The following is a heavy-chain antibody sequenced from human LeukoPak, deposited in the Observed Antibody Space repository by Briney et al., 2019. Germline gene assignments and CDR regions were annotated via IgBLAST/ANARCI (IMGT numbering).Heavy chain of an antibody. Sequence: SETLFLTCTVSGASISSYYWTWIRQPPGEVLEWIGYIYYSGSTNYNPSLKSRVTLSVDTSKNQFSLKLSSVTAADTAVYYCARRAFRGGNYDYWGQGTLVTVSS. D-gene: IGHD4-23*01. CDR1: GASISSYY. CDR2: IYYSGST. CDR3: ARRAFRGGNYDY. V-gene: IGHV4-59*01. J-gene: IGHJ4*02.